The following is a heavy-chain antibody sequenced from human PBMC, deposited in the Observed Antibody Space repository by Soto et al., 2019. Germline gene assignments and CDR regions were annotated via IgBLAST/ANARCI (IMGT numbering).Heavy chain of an antibody. J-gene: IGHJ4*02. CDR3: ARGISYSWVY. V-gene: IGHV4-4*02. CDR1: GDSLSTDYW. Sequence: SETLSLTCTVSGDSLSTDYWWSWVRQPPGKGLEWIGEIHHSGITNYIQSVRSRVTMSVDKSNNQVSLELTSVAAADTAVYYCARGISYSWVYWGQGILVTVYS. D-gene: IGHD2-15*01. CDR2: IHHSGIT.